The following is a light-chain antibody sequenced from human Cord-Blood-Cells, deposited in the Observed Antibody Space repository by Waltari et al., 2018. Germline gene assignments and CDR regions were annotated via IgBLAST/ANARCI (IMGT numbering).Light chain of an antibody. V-gene: IGKV1-39*01. Sequence: DIQMTQSPSSLSASVGDRVTITCRASQSISSYLNWYQQKPGKAPKLLIYAASSLQSGVPSRFSVSGSRTDFTLTISSLQPEDFATYYCQQSYSTPPTFGQGTKVEIK. J-gene: IGKJ1*01. CDR2: AAS. CDR1: QSISSY. CDR3: QQSYSTPPT.